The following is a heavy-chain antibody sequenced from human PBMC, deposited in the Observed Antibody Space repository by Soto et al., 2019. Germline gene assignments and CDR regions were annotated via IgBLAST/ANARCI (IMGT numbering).Heavy chain of an antibody. V-gene: IGHV1-69*13. CDR2: IIPIFGTA. Sequence: GSSVKVSCKASGSTFSSYAISWVRQAPGQGLEWMGGIIPIFGTANYAQKFQGRVTITADESTSTAYMELSSLRSEDTAVYYWARLRDSSVSHACDIWGHVTRAIVSS. D-gene: IGHD3-22*01. J-gene: IGHJ3*02. CDR3: ARLRDSSVSHACDI. CDR1: GSTFSSYA.